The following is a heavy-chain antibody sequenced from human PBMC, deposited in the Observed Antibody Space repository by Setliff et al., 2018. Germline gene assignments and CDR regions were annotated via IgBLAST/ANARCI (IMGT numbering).Heavy chain of an antibody. CDR1: GYSISSGYY. Sequence: LSLTCTVSGYSISSGYYWGWIRQPPGKGLEWVSYIGESGNNIHYADSVKGRFTISRDNAKNSLYLQMNSRRVEDTALYYCARDGNNWNDLDYWGHGTLVTVSS. J-gene: IGHJ4*01. D-gene: IGHD1-20*01. CDR2: IGESGNNI. V-gene: IGHV3-11*04. CDR3: ARDGNNWNDLDY.